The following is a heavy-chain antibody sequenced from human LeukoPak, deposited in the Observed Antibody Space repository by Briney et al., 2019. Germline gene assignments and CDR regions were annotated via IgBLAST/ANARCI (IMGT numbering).Heavy chain of an antibody. J-gene: IGHJ4*02. CDR3: ASFTYDIKVY. CDR2: INHSGST. CDR1: GGSFSGYY. Sequence: PSETLSLTCAVYGGSFSGYYWSWIRQPPGKGLEWIGEINHSGSTNYNPSLKSRVTISVDTSKNQFSLKLSSVTAADTAVYYCASFTYDIKVYWGQGTLVTVSS. D-gene: IGHD3-9*01. V-gene: IGHV4-34*01.